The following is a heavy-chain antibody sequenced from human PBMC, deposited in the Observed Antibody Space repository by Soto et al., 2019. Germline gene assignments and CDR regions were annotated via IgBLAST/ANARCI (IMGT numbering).Heavy chain of an antibody. V-gene: IGHV4-31*03. J-gene: IGHJ3*02. CDR3: ARLPIVVVVAATRRSFAFDI. Sequence: PSETLSLTCTVSGGSISSGGYYWSWIRQHPGKGLEWIGYIYYSGSTYYNPSLKSRVTISVDTSKNQFSLKLSSVTAADTAVYYCARLPIVVVVAATRRSFAFDIWGQGTMVTVSS. CDR1: GGSISSGGYY. CDR2: IYYSGST. D-gene: IGHD2-15*01.